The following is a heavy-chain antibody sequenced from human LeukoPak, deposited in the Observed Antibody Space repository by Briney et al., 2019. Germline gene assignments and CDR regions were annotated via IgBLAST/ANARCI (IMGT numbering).Heavy chain of an antibody. CDR2: IDYSGNT. CDR3: AREYTLYRSGWFLDY. CDR1: GDSSSSSIYY. Sequence: SETLSLTCAVSGDSSSSSIYYWGWVRQPPGKGLEWIGSIDYSGNTYYNPSLKSRATISTDTSRSQFSLNLSSVTAADTAVYYCAREYTLYRSGWFLDYWGQGTVVTVSS. V-gene: IGHV4-39*07. J-gene: IGHJ4*02. D-gene: IGHD6-19*01.